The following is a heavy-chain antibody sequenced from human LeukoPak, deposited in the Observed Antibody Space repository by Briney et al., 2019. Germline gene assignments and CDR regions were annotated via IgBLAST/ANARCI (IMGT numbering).Heavy chain of an antibody. V-gene: IGHV1-8*01. CDR2: MSPNSGNT. CDR1: GYTFTSYD. CDR3: ARGANIVVVPAAGWFDP. D-gene: IGHD2-2*01. Sequence: ASVRVSCKASGYTFTSYDINWVRQATGQGLEWMGWMSPNSGNTGYAQKFQGWVTMTRDTSISTAYMELSRLRSDDTAVYYCARGANIVVVPAAGWFDPWGQGTLVTVSS. J-gene: IGHJ5*02.